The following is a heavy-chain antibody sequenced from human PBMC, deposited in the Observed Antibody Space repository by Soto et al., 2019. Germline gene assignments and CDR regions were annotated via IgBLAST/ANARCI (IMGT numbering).Heavy chain of an antibody. CDR2: IYYDESDK. V-gene: IGHV3-33*01. CDR1: GFYLSSSG. CDR3: ARPRDGYTHGLNS. J-gene: IGHJ4*02. Sequence: QVQLVESGGGVIQPGRSLRLSCAASGFYLSSSGMHWVRQAPGKGLAWVAVIYYDESDKVYSDSVRGRFTVSKDDSKNTLYLQMASLRAEDQAMYFCARPRDGYTHGLNSWGQGTLVTVSS. D-gene: IGHD5-12*01.